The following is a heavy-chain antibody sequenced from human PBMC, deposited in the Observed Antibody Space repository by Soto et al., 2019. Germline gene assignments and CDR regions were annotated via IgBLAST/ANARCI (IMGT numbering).Heavy chain of an antibody. CDR1: GGSVSSGSYY. CDR3: ARDLRRYYDSSGFAAFDI. J-gene: IGHJ3*02. CDR2: IYYSGST. V-gene: IGHV4-61*01. Sequence: ETLSLTCTVSGGSVSSGSYYWSWIRQPPGKGLEWIGYIYYSGSTNYNPSLKSRVTISVDTSKNQFSLKLSSVTAADTAVYYCARDLRRYYDSSGFAAFDIWGQGTMVTVS. D-gene: IGHD3-22*01.